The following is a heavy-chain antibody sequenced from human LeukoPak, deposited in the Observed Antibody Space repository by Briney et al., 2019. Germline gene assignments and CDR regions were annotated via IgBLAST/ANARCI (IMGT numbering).Heavy chain of an antibody. Sequence: ASVKVSCKSSAYKFTNYFITWVRQAPGQGLEWMGWISGYNGNTNYAQKFQGRVTMTRDMSTSTVYMELSSLRSEDTAVYYCARESNEGNFDYWGQGTLVTVSS. J-gene: IGHJ4*02. D-gene: IGHD2-8*01. CDR2: ISGYNGNT. V-gene: IGHV1-18*01. CDR1: AYKFTNYF. CDR3: ARESNEGNFDY.